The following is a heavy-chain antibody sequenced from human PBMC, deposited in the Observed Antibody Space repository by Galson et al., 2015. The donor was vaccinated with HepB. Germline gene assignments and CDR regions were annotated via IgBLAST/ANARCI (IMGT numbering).Heavy chain of an antibody. J-gene: IGHJ4*02. D-gene: IGHD3-10*01. CDR3: TTPLGGSGSYYKGGY. CDR1: GFTFSNAW. Sequence: SLRLSCAASGFTFSNAWMSWVRQAPGKGLEWVGRIKSKTDGGTTDYAAPVKGRFTISRDDSKNTLYLQMNSLKTEDTAVYYCTTPLGGSGSYYKGGYWGQGTLVTVSS. CDR2: IKSKTDGGTT. V-gene: IGHV3-15*01.